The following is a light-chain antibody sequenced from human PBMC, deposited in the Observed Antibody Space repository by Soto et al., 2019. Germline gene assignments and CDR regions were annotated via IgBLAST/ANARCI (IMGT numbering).Light chain of an antibody. CDR3: QTWGTDIHV. V-gene: IGLV4-69*01. CDR2: LNSDGSH. J-gene: IGLJ1*01. CDR1: SGHSSYA. Sequence: QSVLTQSPSASASLGASVKFTCTLSSGHSSYAIAWHQQQPEKGPRYLMKLNSDGSHSKGDGIPDRFSGSSSGAERYLTISSLQSEDEADYYCQTWGTDIHVFGTGTKLTVL.